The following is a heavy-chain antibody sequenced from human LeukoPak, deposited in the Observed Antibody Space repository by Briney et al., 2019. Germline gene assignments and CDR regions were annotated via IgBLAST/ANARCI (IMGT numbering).Heavy chain of an antibody. D-gene: IGHD4-17*01. V-gene: IGHV3-66*01. J-gene: IGHJ4*02. CDR3: ARADYGDYGLYFDY. Sequence: GGSLRLSCAASGFTFSSYWMSWVRQAPGKGLEWVSVIYSDDSTYYADSVKGRFTISRDNAKNTLYLHMHSLRAEDTAVYYCARADYGDYGLYFDYWGQGSLVTVSS. CDR1: GFTFSSYW. CDR2: IYSDDST.